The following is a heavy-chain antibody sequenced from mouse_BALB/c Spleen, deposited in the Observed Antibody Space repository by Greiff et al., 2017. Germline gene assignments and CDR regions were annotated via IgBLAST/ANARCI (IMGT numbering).Heavy chain of an antibody. CDR1: GFSLTSYG. Sequence: QVQLVESGPGLVAPSQSLSITCTVSGFSLTSYGVHWVRQPPGKGLEWLGVIWAGGSTNYNSALMSRLSISKDNSKSQVFLKMNSLQTDDTAMYYCARGPHYYAMDYWGQGTSVTVSS. CDR3: ARGPHYYAMDY. CDR2: IWAGGST. V-gene: IGHV2-9*02. J-gene: IGHJ4*01.